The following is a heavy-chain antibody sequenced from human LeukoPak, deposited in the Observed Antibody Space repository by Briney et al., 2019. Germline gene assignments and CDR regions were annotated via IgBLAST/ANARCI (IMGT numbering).Heavy chain of an antibody. D-gene: IGHD3-3*01. CDR1: GFTFSSYA. Sequence: GGSLRLSCAASGFTFSSYAMSWVRQAPGKGLEWVSAISGSGGSTYYADSVKGRFTIPRDNSKNTLYLQMNSLRAEDTAVYYCAKDRPNTIFGVVIAYYFDYWGQGTLVTVSS. V-gene: IGHV3-23*01. CDR3: AKDRPNTIFGVVIAYYFDY. J-gene: IGHJ4*02. CDR2: ISGSGGST.